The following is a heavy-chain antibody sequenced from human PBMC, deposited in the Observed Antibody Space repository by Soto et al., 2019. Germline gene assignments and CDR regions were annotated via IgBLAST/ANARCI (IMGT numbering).Heavy chain of an antibody. D-gene: IGHD2-21*02. V-gene: IGHV4-31*03. Sequence: QVQLQESGPGLVKPSQTLSLTCTVSGGSISSGGYYWSWIRQHPGQGLEWIGYSYYGGSTYYNSSLKCRVTISVDTAKNHCSLELSSVTAADTGVYYCARGGVLLSFDCWGQGTLVTLSS. CDR2: SYYGGST. CDR3: ARGGVLLSFDC. J-gene: IGHJ4*02. CDR1: GGSISSGGYY.